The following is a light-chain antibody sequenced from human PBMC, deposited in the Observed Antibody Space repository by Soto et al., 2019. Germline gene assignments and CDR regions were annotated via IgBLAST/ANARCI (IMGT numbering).Light chain of an antibody. CDR2: DVS. CDR1: SSDVGGYNY. J-gene: IGLJ1*01. V-gene: IGLV2-14*01. CDR3: SSYTSSSTLHV. Sequence: QSVLTQPASVSGSPGQSITISCTGTSSDVGGYNYVSWYQQYPGKVPKLMIYDVSHRPSGVSNRFSGSKSGNTASLTISGLQAEDEADYYCSSYTSSSTLHVFGTGTKVTVL.